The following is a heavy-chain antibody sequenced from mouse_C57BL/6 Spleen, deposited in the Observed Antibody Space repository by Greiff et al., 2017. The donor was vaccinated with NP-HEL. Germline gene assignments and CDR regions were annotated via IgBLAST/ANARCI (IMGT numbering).Heavy chain of an antibody. CDR3: ARHSWFDY. V-gene: IGHV5-9*01. D-gene: IGHD1-1*01. J-gene: IGHJ2*01. Sequence: EVQLVESGGGLVKPGGSLKLSCAASGFTFSSYTMSWVRQTPEKRLEWVATISGGGGNTYYPDSVKGRFTISRDNAKNTLYLQMSSLRSEDTALYYCARHSWFDYWGQGTTLTVSS. CDR2: ISGGGGNT. CDR1: GFTFSSYT.